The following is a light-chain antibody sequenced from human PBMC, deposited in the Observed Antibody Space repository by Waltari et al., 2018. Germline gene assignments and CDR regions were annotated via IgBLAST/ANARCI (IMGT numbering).Light chain of an antibody. J-gene: IGKJ2*01. Sequence: DIVMTQSPLSLPVTPGEPASISCRSSQSLLHSNGYNYLDWYLQKPGQSPQLLIYLGSNRASGVHDRFSGRGSGTDFTLKISRVEAEDFWVYYCMQALQTPGTFGQGTKLEIE. CDR1: QSLLHSNGYNY. CDR3: MQALQTPGT. V-gene: IGKV2-28*01. CDR2: LGS.